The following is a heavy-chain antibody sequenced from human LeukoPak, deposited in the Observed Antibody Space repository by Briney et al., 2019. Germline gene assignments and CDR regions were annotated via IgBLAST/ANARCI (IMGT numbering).Heavy chain of an antibody. Sequence: GASVKVSCKASGYTFTSYDINWVRQATGQGLEWMGWMNPNSGNTGYAQKFQGRVTMTRNTSISTAYMELSSLRSEDTAVYYCARAATMVQGVIMTTLRYYYMDVWGKGTTVTVSS. D-gene: IGHD3-10*01. CDR3: ARAATMVQGVIMTTLRYYYMDV. J-gene: IGHJ6*03. CDR2: MNPNSGNT. V-gene: IGHV1-8*01. CDR1: GYTFTSYD.